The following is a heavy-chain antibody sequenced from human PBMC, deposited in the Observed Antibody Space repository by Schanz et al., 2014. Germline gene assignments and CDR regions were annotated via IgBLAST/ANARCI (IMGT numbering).Heavy chain of an antibody. CDR3: ARAKRFGDMDV. V-gene: IGHV1-18*01. CDR2: INGYNGHT. CDR1: GYTFSSYG. Sequence: GPEVKEPGASVKVSCKASGYTFSSYGITWVRQAPGQGLEWMGWINGYNGHTDYAQKLQGRVTLTTDTSTSTAYMELRNLRSDDTAVYYCARAKRFGDMDVWGQGTTVTVSS. D-gene: IGHD3-10*01. J-gene: IGHJ6*02.